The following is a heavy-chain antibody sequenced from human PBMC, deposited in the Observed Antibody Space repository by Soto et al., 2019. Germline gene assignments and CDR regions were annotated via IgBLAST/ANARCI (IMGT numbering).Heavy chain of an antibody. D-gene: IGHD3-10*01. CDR3: AREGYYGSEDY. CDR2: IYDSGRT. CDR1: GGSISSGDYY. Sequence: PSETLSLTCTVSGGSISSGDYYWSWIRQPPGKGLEWIGYIYDSGRTNYNTSLKSRVTISVDMSKNQFSLKLSSVTAADTAVYYCAREGYYGSEDYWGQGTLVTVSS. V-gene: IGHV4-30-4*01. J-gene: IGHJ4*02.